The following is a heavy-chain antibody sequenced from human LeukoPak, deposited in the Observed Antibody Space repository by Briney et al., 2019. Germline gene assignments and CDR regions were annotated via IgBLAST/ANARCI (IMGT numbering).Heavy chain of an antibody. D-gene: IGHD3-22*01. Sequence: SGGSLRLSCAASGFTFDDYAMHWVRQAPGKGLEWVSGISWNSGSIGYADSVKGRFTISRDNAKNSLYLQMNSLRAEDTALYYCAKDRRGYYYDSSGYSVAFDIWGQGTMVTVSS. J-gene: IGHJ3*02. CDR2: ISWNSGSI. V-gene: IGHV3-9*01. CDR1: GFTFDDYA. CDR3: AKDRRGYYYDSSGYSVAFDI.